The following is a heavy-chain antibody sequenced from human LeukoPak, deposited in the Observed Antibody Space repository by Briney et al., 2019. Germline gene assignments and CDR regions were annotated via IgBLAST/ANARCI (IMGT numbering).Heavy chain of an antibody. CDR3: ARDWDCSGGACRDCFDP. CDR1: VYTFTNYG. CDR2: ISADNSDT. J-gene: IGHJ5*02. D-gene: IGHD2-15*01. V-gene: IGHV1-18*01. Sequence: ASVKVSCKASVYTFTNYGISWVRLAPGPGMEWMGWISADNSDTNYAQNLQDRVTMTTDTSTSTVYMELRSLRSDDTAVYYCARDWDCSGGACRDCFDPWGQGTLVTVSS.